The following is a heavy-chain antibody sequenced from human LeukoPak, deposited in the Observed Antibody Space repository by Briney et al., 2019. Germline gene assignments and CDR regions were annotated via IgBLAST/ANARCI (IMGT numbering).Heavy chain of an antibody. J-gene: IGHJ3*02. CDR3: ASELGRAAAGTDAFDS. CDR1: LGSLTSSNYY. Sequence: PSETLSLTCIVSLGSLTSSNYYLGWIRHPPGKGREWLGSIYYSGRTTYNPSLKGPVSLSVNPSTHHFSLRLDSVPAARLAVNYRASELGRAAAGTDAFDSWGQATMATVSS. D-gene: IGHD6-13*01. V-gene: IGHV4-39*02. CDR2: IYYSGRT.